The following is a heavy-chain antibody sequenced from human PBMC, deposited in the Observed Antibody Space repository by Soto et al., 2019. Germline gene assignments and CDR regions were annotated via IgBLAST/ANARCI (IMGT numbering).Heavy chain of an antibody. D-gene: IGHD1-26*01. V-gene: IGHV4-30-2*01. CDR3: ARTRGSSWFDP. J-gene: IGHJ5*02. Sequence: SETLSLTCAVSGGSISSGGYSWSWIRQPPGKGLEWIGYIYHTGSTYYNPSLKSRVTISVDRSKNQFSLKLSSVTAADTAVYNSARTRGSSWFDPWGQGTLVTVSS. CDR1: GGSISSGGYS. CDR2: IYHTGST.